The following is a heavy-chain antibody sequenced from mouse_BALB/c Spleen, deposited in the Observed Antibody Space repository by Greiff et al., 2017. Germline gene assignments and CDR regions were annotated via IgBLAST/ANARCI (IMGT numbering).Heavy chain of an antibody. Sequence: DVKLVESGPGLVKPSQSLSLTCTVTGYSITSDYAWNWIRQFPGNKLEWMGYISYSGSTSYNPSLKSRISITRDTSKNQFFLQLNSVTTEDTATYYCAPHYDEAWFAYWGQGTLVTVSA. CDR1: GYSITSDYA. CDR2: ISYSGST. V-gene: IGHV3-2*02. D-gene: IGHD1-2*01. J-gene: IGHJ3*01. CDR3: APHYDEAWFAY.